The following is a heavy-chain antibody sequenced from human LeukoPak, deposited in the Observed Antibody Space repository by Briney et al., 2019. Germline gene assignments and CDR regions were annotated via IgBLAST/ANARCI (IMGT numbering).Heavy chain of an antibody. Sequence: GRSLRLSCAASGFTFSSYAMHWVRQAPGEGLEWVAVISYDGSNKYYADSVKGRFTISRDNSKNTLYLQMNSLRAEDTAVYYCARQGSGSYLEYFQHWGQGTLVTVSS. J-gene: IGHJ1*01. CDR3: ARQGSGSYLEYFQH. V-gene: IGHV3-30*04. CDR2: ISYDGSNK. D-gene: IGHD3-10*01. CDR1: GFTFSSYA.